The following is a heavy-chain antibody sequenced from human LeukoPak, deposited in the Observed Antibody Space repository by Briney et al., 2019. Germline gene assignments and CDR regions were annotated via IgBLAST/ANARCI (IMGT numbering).Heavy chain of an antibody. CDR1: GLTFSSYS. CDR2: ISASGSGT. V-gene: IGHV3-23*01. J-gene: IGHJ4*02. D-gene: IGHD6-13*01. Sequence: PGGSLRLSCAASGLTFSSYSMSWVRQAPGKGLSWVSGISASGSGTYYADSVKGRFTISRDNSKNTLYLQMNSLRAEDTAVYYCAKDAAGPEYWGQGTLVTVSS. CDR3: AKDAAGPEY.